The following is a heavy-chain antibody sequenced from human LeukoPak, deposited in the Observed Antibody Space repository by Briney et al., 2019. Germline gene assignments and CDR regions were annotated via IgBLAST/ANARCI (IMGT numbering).Heavy chain of an antibody. CDR1: GGTFSIYA. D-gene: IGHD5-12*01. CDR2: IIPILGIA. Sequence: AASVKVSCKASGGTFSIYAISWVRQAPGQGLEWMGRIIPILGIANYAQKFQGRVTITADKSTSTAYMELSSLRSEDTAVYYCARAVEMATIGYWGQGTLVTVSS. J-gene: IGHJ4*02. V-gene: IGHV1-69*04. CDR3: ARAVEMATIGY.